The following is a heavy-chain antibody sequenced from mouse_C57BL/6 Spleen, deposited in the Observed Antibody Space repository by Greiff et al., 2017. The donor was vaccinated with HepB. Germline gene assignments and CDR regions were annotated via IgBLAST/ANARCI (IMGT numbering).Heavy chain of an antibody. CDR2: IYPGDGDT. J-gene: IGHJ2*01. CDR1: GYAFSSYW. V-gene: IGHV1-80*01. CDR3: ARGGGGYGNYCDY. Sequence: QVQLQQSGAELVKPGASVKISCKASGYAFSSYWMNWVKQRPGKGLEWIGQIYPGDGDTNYNGKFKGKATLTADKSSSTAYMQLSSLTSEDSAVYFCARGGGGYGNYCDYWGQGTTLTVSS. D-gene: IGHD2-2*01.